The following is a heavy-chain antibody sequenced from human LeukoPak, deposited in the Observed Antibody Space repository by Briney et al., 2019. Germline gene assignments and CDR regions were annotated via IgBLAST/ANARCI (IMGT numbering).Heavy chain of an antibody. V-gene: IGHV1-2*02. CDR2: INPNSGET. CDR3: ARGRDYSNTERGFDY. D-gene: IGHD4-11*01. J-gene: IGHJ4*02. Sequence: ASVKVSCKTSGYTFTDYYIHWVRQAPGQGLEWMGWINPNSGETNSAQKFQGRVTMTGDTPISTAYMELRRVTSDDTAVYYCARGRDYSNTERGFDYWGQGTLVTVSS. CDR1: GYTFTDYY.